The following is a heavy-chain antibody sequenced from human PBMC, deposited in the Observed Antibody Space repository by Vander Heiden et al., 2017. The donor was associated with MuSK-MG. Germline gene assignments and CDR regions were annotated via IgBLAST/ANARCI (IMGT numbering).Heavy chain of an antibody. CDR2: IKQEGSEK. CDR3: ARLQAGY. J-gene: IGHJ4*02. V-gene: IGHV3-7*03. Sequence: EVQLVESGGGLVQPGGSLRLSCVVSGFTFSTYWMNWVRRAPGKGLEWVANIKQEGSEKNYVDSVKGRFTISRDNAKNSMYLQMNSLRAEDTAGYYCARLQAGYWGQGTLVTVSS. CDR1: GFTFSTYW.